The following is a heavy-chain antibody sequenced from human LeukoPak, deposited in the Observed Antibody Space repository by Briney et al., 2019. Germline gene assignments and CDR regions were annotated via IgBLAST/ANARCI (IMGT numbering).Heavy chain of an antibody. CDR3: ARDVGYFGSGSYPDYFDY. V-gene: IGHV3-48*04. D-gene: IGHD3-10*01. J-gene: IGHJ4*02. CDR1: GFTFSSYS. CDR2: IGSRGATI. Sequence: GGSLRLSCAVSGFTFSSYSMNWVRQAPGKGLDWVSYIGSRGATIYYADSVKGRFTISRDNAKNSLYLQMNSLRAEDTAVYYCARDVGYFGSGSYPDYFDYWGQGILVTVSS.